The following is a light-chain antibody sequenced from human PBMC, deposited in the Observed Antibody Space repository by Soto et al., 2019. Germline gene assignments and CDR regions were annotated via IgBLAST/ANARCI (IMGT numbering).Light chain of an antibody. J-gene: IGLJ2*01. V-gene: IGLV2-14*01. CDR1: SSDIGGHNY. CDR2: EVT. Sequence: QSALTQPASVSGSPGQSIAISCTGTSSDIGGHNYVSWYQQHPGKAPKLIIYEVTNRPSGVSSRFSGSKSGDTASLTISGLLAEDEAHYYCASWPASFGGGTKLTVL. CDR3: ASWPAS.